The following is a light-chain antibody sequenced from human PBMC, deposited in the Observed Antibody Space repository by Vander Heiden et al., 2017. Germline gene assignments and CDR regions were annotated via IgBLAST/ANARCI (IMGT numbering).Light chain of an antibody. J-gene: IGKJ4*01. CDR2: AAS. V-gene: IGKV1-27*01. CDR1: QGISTY. Sequence: DIEMTQSPSTLSASVGDSVTISCRASQGISTYLAWYQQKAGKVPKLLIYAASTLPTGVPPRFSGSGSGTEFSLTISSLQPEDVATYYCQKYDSAPLTFGGGTKVEIK. CDR3: QKYDSAPLT.